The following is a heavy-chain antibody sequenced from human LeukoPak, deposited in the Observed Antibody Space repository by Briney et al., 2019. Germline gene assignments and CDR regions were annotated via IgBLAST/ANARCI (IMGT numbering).Heavy chain of an antibody. CDR3: ATGGSRPGTFDI. J-gene: IGHJ3*02. CDR1: GVSMSSYY. Sequence: SETLSLTCTVSGVSMSSYYWSWIPQPAGKGLEWIGRIYTTGSTDYNPSLKSRVTMSVDTSKDQFSLKLRSVTAADTAVYYCATGGSRPGTFDISGQGTLVTVSS. D-gene: IGHD1-26*01. V-gene: IGHV4-4*07. CDR2: IYTTGST.